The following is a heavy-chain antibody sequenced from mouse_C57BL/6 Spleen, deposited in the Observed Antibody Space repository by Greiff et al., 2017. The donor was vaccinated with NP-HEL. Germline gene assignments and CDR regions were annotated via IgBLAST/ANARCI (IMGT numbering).Heavy chain of an antibody. J-gene: IGHJ2*01. D-gene: IGHD1-1*01. CDR2: IDPENGDT. Sequence: VQLQQSGAELVRPGASVKLSCTASGFNIKDDYMHWVKQRPEQGLEWIGWIDPENGDTEYASKFQGKATITADTSSNTAYLQLSSLTSEDTAVYYCTTRGITTVVATESYFDYWGQGTTLTVSS. CDR3: TTRGITTVVATESYFDY. V-gene: IGHV14-4*01. CDR1: GFNIKDDY.